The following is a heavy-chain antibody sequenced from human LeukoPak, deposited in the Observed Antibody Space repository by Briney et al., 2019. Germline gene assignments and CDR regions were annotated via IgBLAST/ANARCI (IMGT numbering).Heavy chain of an antibody. J-gene: IGHJ4*02. CDR3: ARDGAPYDSSGYYSDY. Sequence: GGSLRLSCAASGFTFSSYWMSWVRQAPGKGLEWVANIKQDGSEKYYVDSVKGRFTISRDNAKNSLYLQMNSLRAEDTAVYYCARDGAPYDSSGYYSDYWGQGTLVTVSS. V-gene: IGHV3-7*01. CDR1: GFTFSSYW. D-gene: IGHD3-22*01. CDR2: IKQDGSEK.